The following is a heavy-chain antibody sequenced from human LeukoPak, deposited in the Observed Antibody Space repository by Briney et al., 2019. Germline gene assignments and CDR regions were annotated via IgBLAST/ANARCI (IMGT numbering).Heavy chain of an antibody. V-gene: IGHV3-7*03. CDR1: GFTFSSYS. CDR2: IKEDGSEK. J-gene: IGHJ4*02. CDR3: ARNGPFGYYPLADY. D-gene: IGHD3-22*01. Sequence: GGSLRLSCAAFGFTFSSYSMNWVRQAPGKGLEWVANIKEDGSEKYYVDSVKGRFTISRDNAKNSLFLQMNSLRAEDTAVYYCARNGPFGYYPLADYWGQGTLVTVSS.